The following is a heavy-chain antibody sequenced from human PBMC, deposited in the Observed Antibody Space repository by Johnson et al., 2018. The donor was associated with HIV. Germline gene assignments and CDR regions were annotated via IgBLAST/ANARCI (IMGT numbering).Heavy chain of an antibody. CDR1: GFTFTDYY. CDR2: ISTSGGGI. V-gene: IGHV3-11*04. J-gene: IGHJ3*02. D-gene: IGHD6-19*01. Sequence: QVQLVESGGDLVQPGGSLRLSCAASGFTFTDYYMTWIRQAPGKGLEWVSHISTSGGGIYYADSVKGRFTISRDNARNSLYLQMNSLRAEDTAVYYCARVHPAVAGNDAFDIWGQGTMVTVSS. CDR3: ARVHPAVAGNDAFDI.